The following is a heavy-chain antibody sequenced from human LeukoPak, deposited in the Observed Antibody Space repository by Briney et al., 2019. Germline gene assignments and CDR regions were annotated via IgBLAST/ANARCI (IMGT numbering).Heavy chain of an antibody. CDR3: ARRGPEDAFDS. J-gene: IGHJ3*01. Sequence: ASVKVSCKASGYTFSSYGISWVRQAPGQGFEWVGWINTYNGNTNYAQKLRGRVTMTTDTSTSTAYMELRSLISDDTAVYYCARRGPEDAFDSWGQGTMVTVSS. CDR2: INTYNGNT. D-gene: IGHD1-14*01. CDR1: GYTFSSYG. V-gene: IGHV1-18*01.